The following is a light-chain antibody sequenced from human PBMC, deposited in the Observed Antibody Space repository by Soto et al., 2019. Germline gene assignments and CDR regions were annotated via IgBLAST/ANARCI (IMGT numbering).Light chain of an antibody. CDR3: SSYTSSSTLYV. V-gene: IGLV2-14*01. J-gene: IGLJ1*01. CDR1: SSDVGGYNY. CDR2: DVS. Sequence: QSALTQPASVSGSPGQSITISCTGTSSDVGGYNYVSWYQQHPGKAPKLMIYDVSNRPSGVSNRFSGSKSGNTASLTISGLHAEDEGDYYCSSYTSSSTLYVFGTGTKLPS.